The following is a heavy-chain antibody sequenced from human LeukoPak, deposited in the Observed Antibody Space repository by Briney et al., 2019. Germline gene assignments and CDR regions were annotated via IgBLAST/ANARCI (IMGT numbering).Heavy chain of an antibody. CDR1: GFTFSSYT. CDR2: ISTNGGRT. D-gene: IGHD1-26*01. V-gene: IGHV3-64*01. J-gene: IGHJ4*02. CDR3: ARDKIVGATYLDY. Sequence: GGSLRLSCAASGFTFSSYTMHWVRQAPGKGLEFVSGISTNGGRTFYANSVEGRFTISRDNSKNTLYLQMGSLGAEDTAVYYCARDKIVGATYLDYWGQGTLVTVSS.